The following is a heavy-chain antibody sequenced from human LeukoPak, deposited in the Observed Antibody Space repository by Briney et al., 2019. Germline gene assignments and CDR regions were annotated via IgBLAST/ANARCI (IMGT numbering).Heavy chain of an antibody. V-gene: IGHV4-59*01. Sequence: SETLSLTCTVSGGSISSYYWSWIRQPPGKGLEWIRYIYYSGSTNYNPSLKSRVTISVDTSKNQFSLKLSSVTAADTAVYYCARVRGSRGAFDIWGQGTMVTVSS. CDR1: GGSISSYY. D-gene: IGHD6-19*01. CDR2: IYYSGST. CDR3: ARVRGSRGAFDI. J-gene: IGHJ3*02.